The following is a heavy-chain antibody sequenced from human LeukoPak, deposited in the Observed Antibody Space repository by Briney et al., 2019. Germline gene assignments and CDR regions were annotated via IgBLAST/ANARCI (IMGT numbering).Heavy chain of an antibody. Sequence: PGGSLRLSCAASGFTFSNAWMSWVRQAPGKGLEWVGRIKSKTDGGTTDYAAPVKGRFTISRDDSKNTLYLQMNSLKTEDTAVYYCTTIAGIVTDEDDYWGQGTLVTVSS. CDR1: GFTFSNAW. D-gene: IGHD3-22*01. CDR2: IKSKTDGGTT. V-gene: IGHV3-15*01. J-gene: IGHJ4*02. CDR3: TTIAGIVTDEDDY.